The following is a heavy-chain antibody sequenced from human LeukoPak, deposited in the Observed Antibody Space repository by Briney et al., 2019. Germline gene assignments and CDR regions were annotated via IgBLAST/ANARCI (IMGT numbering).Heavy chain of an antibody. CDR1: GFTFSSYA. V-gene: IGHV3-30*01. J-gene: IGHJ4*02. D-gene: IGHD6-13*01. CDR3: ARDPRIAAAGTALFDY. CDR2: ISYDGSNK. Sequence: PGGSLRLSCAASGFTFSSYAMHWVRQAPGKGLEWVAVISYDGSNKYYEDSVKGRFTISRDNSKNTLYLQMTSLRAEDTAVYYCARDPRIAAAGTALFDYWGQGTLVTVSS.